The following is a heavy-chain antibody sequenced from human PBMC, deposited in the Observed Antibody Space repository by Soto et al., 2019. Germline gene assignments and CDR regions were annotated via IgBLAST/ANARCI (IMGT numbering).Heavy chain of an antibody. CDR2: IGTPGDT. CDR3: VRARGAQWFGEQLF. V-gene: IGHV3-13*04. D-gene: IGHD3-10*01. Sequence: EVQLVESGGGLVQPGGSLRLSCAASGFTFSSYDMHWVRQPTGKSLEWVSAIGTPGDTYYAGSVKGRFTISRESAKNSWYLQMNSLRAGDTAVYYCVRARGAQWFGEQLFWGQGILVTVSS. J-gene: IGHJ4*02. CDR1: GFTFSSYD.